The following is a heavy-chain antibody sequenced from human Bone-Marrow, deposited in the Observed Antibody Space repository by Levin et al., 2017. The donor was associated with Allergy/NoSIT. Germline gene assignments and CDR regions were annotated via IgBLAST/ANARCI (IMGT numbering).Heavy chain of an antibody. CDR1: GYTFTSYG. CDR2: ISAYNGNT. J-gene: IGHJ4*02. V-gene: IGHV1-18*01. Sequence: VASVKVSCKASGYTFTSYGISWVRQAPGQGLEWMGWISAYNGNTNYAQKLQGRVTMTTDTSTSTAYMELRSLRSDDTAVYYCARDLHYDFWSGYYLDYWGQGTLVTVSS. CDR3: ARDLHYDFWSGYYLDY. D-gene: IGHD3-3*01.